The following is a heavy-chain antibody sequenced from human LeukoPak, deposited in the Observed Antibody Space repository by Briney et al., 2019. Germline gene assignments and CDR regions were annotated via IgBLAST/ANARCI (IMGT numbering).Heavy chain of an antibody. Sequence: SETLSLTCTVSGGSISSSSYYWGWIRPPPGKGLEWIGSFYYSGSTYYNPSPKSRVTIAVDTSKNQFSLKLNSVTAADTAVYYCARHRSSYGQTHHFDYWGQGTLVTVSS. D-gene: IGHD5-18*01. V-gene: IGHV4-39*01. CDR1: GGSISSSSYY. CDR2: FYYSGST. CDR3: ARHRSSYGQTHHFDY. J-gene: IGHJ4*02.